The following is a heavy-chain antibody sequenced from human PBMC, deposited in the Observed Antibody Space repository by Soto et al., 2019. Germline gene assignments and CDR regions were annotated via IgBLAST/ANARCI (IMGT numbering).Heavy chain of an antibody. CDR2: IRSKANSYAT. CDR1: GFTFSGSA. J-gene: IGHJ6*02. V-gene: IGHV3-73*01. Sequence: GGSLRLSCAASGFTFSGSAMHWVRQASGKGLEWVGRIRSKANSYATAYAASVKGRFTISRDDSKNTAYLQMNSLKTEDTAVYYCTRLQRFLAPHYYYYYGMDVWGQGTTVTVYS. CDR3: TRLQRFLAPHYYYYYGMDV. D-gene: IGHD3-3*01.